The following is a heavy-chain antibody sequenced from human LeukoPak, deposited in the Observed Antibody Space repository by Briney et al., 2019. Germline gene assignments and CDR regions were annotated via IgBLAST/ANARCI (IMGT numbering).Heavy chain of an antibody. Sequence: SETLSLTCAVSGVSISSSNWWSWVRQPPGKGLEWIGEIYHSGSTNYNPSLKSRVTISVDTSMNQFSLKLSSVTAADTAVYYCARGGCYGDYCWFDPWGQGTVVTVSS. CDR3: ARGGCYGDYCWFDP. CDR2: IYHSGST. CDR1: GVSISSSNW. J-gene: IGHJ5*02. D-gene: IGHD4-17*01. V-gene: IGHV4-4*02.